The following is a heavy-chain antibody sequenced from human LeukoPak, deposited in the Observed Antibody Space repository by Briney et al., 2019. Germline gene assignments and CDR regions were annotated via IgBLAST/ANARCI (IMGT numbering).Heavy chain of an antibody. V-gene: IGHV4-59*01. Sequence: PSGTLSLTCSVSGDSITTSYWNWIRQPPGQGLEWIGSIFYSGNTKYNPALQSRVTISVDTSKNQFSLEVNSVTAADTAVYYCARGRLSPSAFRPFEHWGRGTLVTVSS. D-gene: IGHD2/OR15-2a*01. CDR2: IFYSGNT. CDR1: GDSITTSY. CDR3: ARGRLSPSAFRPFEH. J-gene: IGHJ4*02.